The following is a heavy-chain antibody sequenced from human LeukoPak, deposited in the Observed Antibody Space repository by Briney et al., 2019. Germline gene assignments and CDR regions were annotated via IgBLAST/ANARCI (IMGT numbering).Heavy chain of an antibody. CDR1: GGSISSGDYY. J-gene: IGHJ4*02. D-gene: IGHD5-12*01. Sequence: SETLSLTCTVSGGSISSGDYYWGWIRQPPGKGLEWIGNIYYSGSTYYSPSLKSRVTISIDTSKNQFSLKLTSVTAADTAVYFCARRPYSGNDYFDSWGQGTLVTVSS. V-gene: IGHV4-39*01. CDR3: ARRPYSGNDYFDS. CDR2: IYYSGST.